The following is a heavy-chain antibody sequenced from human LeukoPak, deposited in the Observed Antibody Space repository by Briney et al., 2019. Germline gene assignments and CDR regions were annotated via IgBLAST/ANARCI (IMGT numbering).Heavy chain of an antibody. V-gene: IGHV3-30*03. CDR1: GFTFSSYG. CDR3: VRGTGY. CDR2: ISYDGSNK. J-gene: IGHJ4*02. Sequence: GGPLRLSCAASGFTFSSYGMHWVRQAPGKGLEWVAVISYDGSNKYYADSVKGRFTISRDNSKNTLYLQMNSLRAEDTAVYYCVRGTGYWGQGTLVTVSS.